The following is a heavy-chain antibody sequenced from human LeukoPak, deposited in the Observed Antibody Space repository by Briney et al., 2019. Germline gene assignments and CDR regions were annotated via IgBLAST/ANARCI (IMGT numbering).Heavy chain of an antibody. V-gene: IGHV4-59*01. J-gene: IGHJ4*02. CDR2: IYYSGST. CDR1: GGSISSYY. Sequence: ETLSLTCTVSGGSISSYYWSWIRQPPGKGLEWIGYIYYSGSTNYNPSLKSRVTISVDTSKNQFSLKLSSVTAADTAVYYCARAQRSDYFDYWGQGTLVTVSS. CDR3: ARAQRSDYFDY. D-gene: IGHD5-24*01.